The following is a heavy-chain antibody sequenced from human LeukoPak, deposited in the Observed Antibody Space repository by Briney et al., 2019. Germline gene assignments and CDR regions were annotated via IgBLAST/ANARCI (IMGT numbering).Heavy chain of an antibody. Sequence: SMXXVRQAPXXGXXGVSSISSSSSYIYYADSVKGRFTISRDNAKNSLYLQMNSLRAEDTAVYYCARQMVRGVIRGFDYWGQGTLVTVSS. CDR3: ARQMVRGVIRGFDY. CDR2: ISSSSSYI. J-gene: IGHJ4*02. D-gene: IGHD3-10*01. V-gene: IGHV3-21*01. CDR1: S.